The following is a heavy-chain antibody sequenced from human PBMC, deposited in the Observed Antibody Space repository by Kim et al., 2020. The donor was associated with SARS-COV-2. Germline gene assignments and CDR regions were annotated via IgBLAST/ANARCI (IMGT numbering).Heavy chain of an antibody. Sequence: YADSVKGRFTNTRENSKNTLYLQMNSLRAEDTAVYYCAKDRAPEGATPWYWGQGTLVTVSS. J-gene: IGHJ4*02. CDR3: AKDRAPEGATPWY. D-gene: IGHD1-26*01. V-gene: IGHV3-30*02.